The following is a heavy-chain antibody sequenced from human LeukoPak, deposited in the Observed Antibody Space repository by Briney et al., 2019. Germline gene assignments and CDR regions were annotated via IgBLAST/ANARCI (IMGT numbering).Heavy chain of an antibody. V-gene: IGHV4-38-2*01. J-gene: IGHJ3*02. CDR3: ASLRYFDWLLYLHAFDI. Sequence: PSETLSLTCAVSGYSISSGYYWGWIRQPPGKGLEWIGSIYHSGSTYYNPSLKSRVTISVDTSKNQFSLKLSSATAADTAVYYCASLRYFDWLLYLHAFDIWGQGTMVTVSS. CDR2: IYHSGST. CDR1: GYSISSGYY. D-gene: IGHD3-9*01.